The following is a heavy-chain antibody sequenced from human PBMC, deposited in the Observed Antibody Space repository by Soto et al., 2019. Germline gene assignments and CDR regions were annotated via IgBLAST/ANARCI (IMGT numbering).Heavy chain of an antibody. Sequence: SETLSLTCTVSGCSISSYYWSWIRQPPGKGLEWIGYIYYSGSTNYNPSLKSRVTISVDTSKNQFSLKLSSVTAADTAVYYCARGDYYYYMDVWGKGTTVTVSS. J-gene: IGHJ6*03. CDR2: IYYSGST. CDR1: GCSISSYY. V-gene: IGHV4-59*01. CDR3: ARGDYYYYMDV.